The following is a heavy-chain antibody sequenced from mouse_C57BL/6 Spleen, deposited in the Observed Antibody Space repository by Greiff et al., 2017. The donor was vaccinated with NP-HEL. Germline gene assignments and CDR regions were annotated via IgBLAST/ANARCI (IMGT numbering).Heavy chain of an antibody. D-gene: IGHD3-3*01. Sequence: EVQLQQSGPELVKPGASVKISCKASGYSFTGYYMNWVKQSPEKSLEWIGEINPSTGGPPSTPTFKATATLTVDKSSSTAYMQLKSLTSEDSAVYYCARRGLGRGYYAMDYWGQGTSVTVSS. CDR3: ARRGLGRGYYAMDY. J-gene: IGHJ4*01. CDR1: GYSFTGYY. CDR2: INPSTGGP. V-gene: IGHV1-42*01.